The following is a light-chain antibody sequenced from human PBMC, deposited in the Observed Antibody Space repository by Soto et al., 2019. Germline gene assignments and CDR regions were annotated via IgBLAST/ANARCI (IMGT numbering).Light chain of an antibody. CDR3: QQSFSTPIT. CDR1: QGISTY. CDR2: SAS. V-gene: IGKV1-39*01. Sequence: DIQMTQSPSSLSASAGDRATITFRASQGISTYLEWYQQKPGQAPKLLIYSASTLQSGVPSRFRGSGSGTDFTLTISSLQPEDFATYYCQQSFSTPITFGQGTRLEIK. J-gene: IGKJ5*01.